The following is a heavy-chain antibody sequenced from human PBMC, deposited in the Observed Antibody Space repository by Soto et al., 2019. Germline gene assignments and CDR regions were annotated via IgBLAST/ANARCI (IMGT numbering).Heavy chain of an antibody. V-gene: IGHV1-3*01. D-gene: IGHD5-12*01. CDR1: GYTFTSYA. J-gene: IGHJ3*02. Sequence: ASVKVSCKASGYTFTSYAMHWVRQAPGQRLEWMGWINAGNGNTKYSQKFQGRVTITRDTSASTAYMELSSLRSEDTAVYYCARAWLRLVDRAFDIWGQGTMVTVSS. CDR3: ARAWLRLVDRAFDI. CDR2: INAGNGNT.